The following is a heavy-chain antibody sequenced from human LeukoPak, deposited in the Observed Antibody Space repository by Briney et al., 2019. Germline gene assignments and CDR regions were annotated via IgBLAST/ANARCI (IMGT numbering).Heavy chain of an antibody. D-gene: IGHD3-22*01. Sequence: GASVKVSCKASGYTFTSYGISWVRQAPGQGLEWMGWISAYNGNTNYAQKLQGRVTMTTDTSTSTAYMELRSLRSDDTAVYYCARGGLDYDSSGYYYYYYGMDVWGQGTTVTVSS. CDR2: ISAYNGNT. CDR1: GYTFTSYG. CDR3: ARGGLDYDSSGYYYYYYGMDV. J-gene: IGHJ6*02. V-gene: IGHV1-18*01.